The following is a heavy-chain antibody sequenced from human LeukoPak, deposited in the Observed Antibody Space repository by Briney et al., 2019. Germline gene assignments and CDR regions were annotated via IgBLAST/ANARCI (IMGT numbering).Heavy chain of an antibody. CDR1: GGTFSSYA. Sequence: GASVKVSCKASGGTFSSYAISWVRQAPGQGLEWMGGIIPIFGTANYAQKFQGRVTITTDESTSTAYMELSSLRSEDTAVYYCARAGTTHHQEHWFDPWGQGTLVTVSS. CDR3: ARAGTTHHQEHWFDP. CDR2: IIPIFGTA. D-gene: IGHD1-7*01. J-gene: IGHJ5*02. V-gene: IGHV1-69*05.